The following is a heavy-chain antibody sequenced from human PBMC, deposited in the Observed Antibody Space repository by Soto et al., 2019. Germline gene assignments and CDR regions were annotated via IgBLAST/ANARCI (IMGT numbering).Heavy chain of an antibody. CDR3: ERDLEKGGGSAGFDY. Sequence: ASVKVSCKASGYTFTGYYIHWVRQAPGQGLEWMGWINPNSGGTKYPQKFQGRVTMTRDTSIRTVYMSLTGLKSDDTAVYFCERDLEKGGGSAGFDYWGQGTLVTVSS. CDR2: INPNSGGT. CDR1: GYTFTGYY. J-gene: IGHJ4*02. D-gene: IGHD2-15*01. V-gene: IGHV1-2*02.